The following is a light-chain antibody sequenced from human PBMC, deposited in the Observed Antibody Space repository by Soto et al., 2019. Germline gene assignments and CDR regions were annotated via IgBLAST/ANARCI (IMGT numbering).Light chain of an antibody. J-gene: IGLJ2*01. V-gene: IGLV2-14*01. CDR1: SSDVGGYNY. Sequence: QSVLTQPASVSGSPGQSITLSCTATSSDVGGYNYVSWYQQHPGKAPKLMIYEVTNRPSGVSNRFSGSKSGNTASLTISGLQAEDEADYYCSSYTSTTPPVVFGGGPQLTVL. CDR2: EVT. CDR3: SSYTSTTPPVV.